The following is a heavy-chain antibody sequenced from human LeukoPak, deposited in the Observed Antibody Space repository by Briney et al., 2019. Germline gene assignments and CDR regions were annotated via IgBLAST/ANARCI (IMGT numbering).Heavy chain of an antibody. CDR2: IYTTGSN. V-gene: IGHV4-4*07. J-gene: IGHJ4*02. Sequence: PSETLSLTCTVSGGSISRYYWSWIRQPAGKGLEWIAGIYTTGSNNYNHPLKSRVTTSVDTSKNKFSLKLSSVTAADTAVYYCARDTDGDYILYYCGQGTLCTLSS. CDR1: GGSISRYY. D-gene: IGHD4-17*01. CDR3: ARDTDGDYILYY.